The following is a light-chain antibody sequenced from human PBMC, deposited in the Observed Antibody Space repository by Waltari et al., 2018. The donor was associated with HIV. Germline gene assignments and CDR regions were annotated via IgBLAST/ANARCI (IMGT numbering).Light chain of an antibody. V-gene: IGLV1-44*01. CDR2: SNN. J-gene: IGLJ1*01. CDR3: AAWDDSLGAHYV. CDR1: RTNIGSNT. Sequence: QSILTQPPSASGTPGQRVTVSCSGSRTNIGSNTVNWYQQLPGTAPKLLIYSNNQRPSGGPDRFSGSKSGTSASLAISGLQSDDEADYYCAAWDDSLGAHYVFGTGTKVTVL.